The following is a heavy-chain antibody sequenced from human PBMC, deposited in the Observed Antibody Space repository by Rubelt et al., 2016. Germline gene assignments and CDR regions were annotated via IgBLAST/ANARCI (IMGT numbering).Heavy chain of an antibody. D-gene: IGHD3-10*01. CDR1: GGPISSSNW. CDR2: IYHSGST. Sequence: QVLLQESGPGLVKPSETLSLTCAVSGGPISSSNWWSWVRQPPGKGLEWIGEIYHSGSTTYNPSLKSRVTISVDNSKNQFSLNRDAVPAADTAVYFGARGGVRGNWFDPWGQGTLVTVSS. J-gene: IGHJ5*02. V-gene: IGHV4-4*02. CDR3: ARGGVRGNWFDP.